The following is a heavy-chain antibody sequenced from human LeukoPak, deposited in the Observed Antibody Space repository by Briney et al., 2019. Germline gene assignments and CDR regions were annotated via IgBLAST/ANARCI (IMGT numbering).Heavy chain of an antibody. CDR2: ISAYNGNT. CDR1: GYTFTSYG. Sequence: ASVKVSCKASGYTFTSYGISWVRQAPGQGLEWMGWISAYNGNTNYAQKLQGRVTMTTDTSTSTAYMELRSLRSDDTAVYYCARDRLLGVITFGGVNRGEIRHAFDIWGQGTMVTVSS. D-gene: IGHD3-16*01. J-gene: IGHJ3*02. V-gene: IGHV1-18*01. CDR3: ARDRLLGVITFGGVNRGEIRHAFDI.